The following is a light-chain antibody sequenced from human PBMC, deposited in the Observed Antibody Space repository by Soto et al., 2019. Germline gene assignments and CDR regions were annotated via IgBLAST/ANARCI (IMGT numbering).Light chain of an antibody. J-gene: IGKJ1*01. CDR2: GVS. Sequence: VLSESPCRVSLSPGERATLSFRASQSVPSTYLAWYQQTPGRAPRLLIYGVSVRATGIPDRFSGSGSGTDFTLTISRLEPEDFAVYYCQQYGSSGTFGQGTKVDIK. CDR3: QQYGSSGT. CDR1: QSVPSTY. V-gene: IGKV3-20*01.